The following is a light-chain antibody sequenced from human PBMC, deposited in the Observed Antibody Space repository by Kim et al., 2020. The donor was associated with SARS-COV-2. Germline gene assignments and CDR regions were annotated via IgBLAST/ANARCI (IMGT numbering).Light chain of an antibody. CDR1: TYNIGGNG. V-gene: IGLV1-44*01. Sequence: QSVLTQPPSASGTPGQRLTISCFGSTYNIGGNGVNWYQQLPGTAPKLLIHSNTEKPSGVPDRFSGSKSGTSASLAISGLQSEDEADYYCASWDDRLNVDVFGGGTQLTVL. CDR2: SNT. J-gene: IGLJ2*01. CDR3: ASWDDRLNVDV.